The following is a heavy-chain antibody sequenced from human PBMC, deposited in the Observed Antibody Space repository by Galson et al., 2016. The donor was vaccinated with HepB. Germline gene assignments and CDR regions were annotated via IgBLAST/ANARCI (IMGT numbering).Heavy chain of an antibody. CDR2: VSSNGVAT. Sequence: SLRLSCATSGFPFDNYAMSWFRQAPGKGLEYVSTVSSNGVATYYADSVKGRFTISRDNSRNTLYLEMRSLSPDDTALYYCVKDRGCPDCRYDYWGPGALVTVSS. CDR1: GFPFDNYA. J-gene: IGHJ4*02. V-gene: IGHV3-64D*06. D-gene: IGHD2-21*02. CDR3: VKDRGCPDCRYDY.